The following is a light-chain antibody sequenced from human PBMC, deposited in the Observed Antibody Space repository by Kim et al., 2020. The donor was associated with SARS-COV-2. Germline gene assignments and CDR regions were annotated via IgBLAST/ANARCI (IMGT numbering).Light chain of an antibody. V-gene: IGKV1-5*03. CDR2: KAS. CDR1: QSIDNW. J-gene: IGKJ1*01. CDR3: QQYETYWT. Sequence: DIQMTQSPSTLSASVGDRVTITCRASQSIDNWLAWYQQKPGKAPKLLIYKASRLHSGVPSRFSGSGSGTEFTLTISGLQPDDFGIYFCQQYETYWTFGLGTKVDIK.